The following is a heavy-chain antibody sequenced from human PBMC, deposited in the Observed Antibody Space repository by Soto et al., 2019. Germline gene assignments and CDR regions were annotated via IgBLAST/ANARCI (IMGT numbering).Heavy chain of an antibody. Sequence: EVQLVESGGGLVQPGRSLRLSCAASGFTFDDYAMHWVRQAPGKGLEWVSGISWNSGSIGYADSVKGRFTISRDNAKNSLYLQMNSLRAEDTALYYCAKDIAPFYGAGGYFDCWGQGTLVTVSS. J-gene: IGHJ4*02. CDR1: GFTFDDYA. D-gene: IGHD4-17*01. V-gene: IGHV3-9*01. CDR2: ISWNSGSI. CDR3: AKDIAPFYGAGGYFDC.